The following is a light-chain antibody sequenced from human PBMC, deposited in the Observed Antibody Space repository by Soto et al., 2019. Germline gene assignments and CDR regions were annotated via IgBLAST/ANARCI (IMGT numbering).Light chain of an antibody. CDR1: SSDIGIYNL. V-gene: IGLV2-23*02. J-gene: IGLJ3*02. Sequence: QSALTQPASVSGSPGQSITISCTGTSSDIGIYNLVSWYQQLPGGAPKLLIYEVTKRPSEIAGRFSASKSGNTASLTISGLQPDDEAQFYSCSYAGSSNWVFGGGTKLTVL. CDR3: CSYAGSSNWV. CDR2: EVT.